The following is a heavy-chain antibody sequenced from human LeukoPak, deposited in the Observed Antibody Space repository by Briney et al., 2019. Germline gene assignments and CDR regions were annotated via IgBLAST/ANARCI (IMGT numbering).Heavy chain of an antibody. Sequence: GGSPRLSCAASGFIFSQYSMNWVRQAPGKGLEWVSHIRSSSETFYADSVKGRFTISRDNARNSLYLQMNNLRGEDTAIYYCARDAGNSGYGCDLWGQGTLVTVSS. CDR1: GFIFSQYS. J-gene: IGHJ5*02. V-gene: IGHV3-48*01. D-gene: IGHD5-12*01. CDR3: ARDAGNSGYGCDL. CDR2: IRSSSET.